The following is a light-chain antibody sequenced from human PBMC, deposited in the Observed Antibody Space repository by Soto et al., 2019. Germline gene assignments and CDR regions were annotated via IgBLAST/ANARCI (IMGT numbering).Light chain of an antibody. CDR2: DVS. Sequence: QSALTQPASVSGSPGQSITFSCTGTSSDLGGYNYVYWYQQHPGKAPKLVIYDVSNRPSGVSNRFSGSKSGNTASLTIAGLQSDDEADYYCSSYTTTSTLVFGGGTKLTVL. J-gene: IGLJ2*01. V-gene: IGLV2-14*01. CDR1: SSDLGGYNY. CDR3: SSYTTTSTLV.